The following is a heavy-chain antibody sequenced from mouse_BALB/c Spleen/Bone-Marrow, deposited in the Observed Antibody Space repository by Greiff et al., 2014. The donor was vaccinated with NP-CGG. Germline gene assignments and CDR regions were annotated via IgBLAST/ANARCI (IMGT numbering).Heavy chain of an antibody. CDR3: GRSKYGNYDAMDY. V-gene: IGHV1-37*01. Sequence: VQLQQSGPELVKPGASVKISCKASGYSFTGYFMNWVKQSHGKSLEWIGRINPYNGDTFYNQKFKGRATLTVDKSSSTAHMELLSLTSEDSVVYYCGRSKYGNYDAMDYWGQGTSVTVSS. J-gene: IGHJ4*01. CDR2: INPYNGDT. D-gene: IGHD2-10*02. CDR1: GYSFTGYF.